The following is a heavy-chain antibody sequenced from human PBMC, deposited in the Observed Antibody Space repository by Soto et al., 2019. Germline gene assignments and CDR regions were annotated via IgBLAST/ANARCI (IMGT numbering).Heavy chain of an antibody. CDR3: APKPFAVFTFFDI. D-gene: IGHD3-16*01. J-gene: IGHJ3*02. CDR1: IGSINTYY. CDR2: ISYSGNT. V-gene: IGHV4-59*01. Sequence: PETLSLTCIVSIGSINTYYWSWIRQPPGKGLEWIGYISYSGNTNYNPSLESRVTMSVDTSKNLFSLKLSSVTAADTAVYYCAPKPFAVFTFFDIWGKGRMGTV.